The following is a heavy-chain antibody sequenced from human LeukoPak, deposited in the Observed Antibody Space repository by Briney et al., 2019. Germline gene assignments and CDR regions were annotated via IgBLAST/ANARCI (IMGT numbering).Heavy chain of an antibody. Sequence: SETLSLTCTLSGGSISSYYWSWIRQPPGKGLEWIGYIYTSGSTNYNPSPKSRVTISVDTSKNQFSLKLSSVTAADTAVYYCARDPLVPAADYGMDVWGQGTTVTVSS. CDR3: ARDPLVPAADYGMDV. V-gene: IGHV4-4*09. CDR1: GGSISSYY. CDR2: IYTSGST. D-gene: IGHD2-2*01. J-gene: IGHJ6*02.